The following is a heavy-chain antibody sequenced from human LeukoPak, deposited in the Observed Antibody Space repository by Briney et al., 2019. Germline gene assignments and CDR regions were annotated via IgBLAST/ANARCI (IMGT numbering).Heavy chain of an antibody. J-gene: IGHJ3*02. D-gene: IGHD3-22*01. Sequence: SETLSLTCTVSGGSISGSTYYWGWIRQPPGKGLEWIGRISSSGSTNYNPSLKSRVTISVDTSKNQFSLKLSSVTAADTAVYFCARGPYSYDSSGAFDIWGQGTMVTVSS. CDR1: GGSISGSTYY. CDR3: ARGPYSYDSSGAFDI. V-gene: IGHV4-39*07. CDR2: ISSSGST.